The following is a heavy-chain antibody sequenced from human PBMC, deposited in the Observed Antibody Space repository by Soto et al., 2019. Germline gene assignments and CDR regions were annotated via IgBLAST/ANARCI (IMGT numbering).Heavy chain of an antibody. V-gene: IGHV5-10-1*01. CDR3: ARHGGPYDSSGYGMDV. D-gene: IGHD3-22*01. CDR2: IDPSDSYT. Sequence: SLKISCKGSGYSFTSYWISWVRQMPGKGLEWMGRIDPSDSYTNYSPSFQGHVTISADKSISTAYLQWSSLKASDTAMYYCARHGGPYDSSGYGMDVWGQGTTVTVSS. CDR1: GYSFTSYW. J-gene: IGHJ6*02.